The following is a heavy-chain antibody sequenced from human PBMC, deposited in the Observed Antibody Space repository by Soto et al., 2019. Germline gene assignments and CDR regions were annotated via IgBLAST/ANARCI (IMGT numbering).Heavy chain of an antibody. Sequence: SVKVSCKASGGTFSSYAISWVRQAPGQGLEWMGGIIPIFGTTNYAQKFQGRVTITADESTSTAYMELSSLRSEDTAVYYCARVGEGITIFGVPTYYFDYWGQGTLVTVSS. J-gene: IGHJ4*02. CDR2: IIPIFGTT. CDR3: ARVGEGITIFGVPTYYFDY. D-gene: IGHD3-3*01. V-gene: IGHV1-69*13. CDR1: GGTFSSYA.